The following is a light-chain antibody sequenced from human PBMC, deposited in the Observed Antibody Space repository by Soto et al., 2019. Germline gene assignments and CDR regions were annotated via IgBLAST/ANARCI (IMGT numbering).Light chain of an antibody. CDR2: QDS. Sequence: SYELTQPPSVSVSPGQTASITCSGDKLGDKYACWYQQKPGQSPVLVIYQDSKRPSGIPERFSGSKSGNTASLTISGLQAEDEADYYCSSFTNTYSYVFGTGTKVTVL. CDR3: SSFTNTYSYV. J-gene: IGLJ1*01. CDR1: KLGDKY. V-gene: IGLV3-1*01.